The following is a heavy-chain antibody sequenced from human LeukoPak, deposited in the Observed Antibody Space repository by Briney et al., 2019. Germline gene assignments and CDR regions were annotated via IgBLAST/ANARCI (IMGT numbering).Heavy chain of an antibody. J-gene: IGHJ6*03. CDR2: IYYGGST. CDR1: GGSISSSSYY. D-gene: IGHD2/OR15-2a*01. Sequence: SETLSLTCTVSGGSISSSSYYWGWIRQPPGKGLEWIGSIYYGGSTYYNPSLKSRVTISVDTSKNQFSLKLSSVPAADTAVYHCARHPNRLGTFGWYYYYYMDVWGKGTTVTVSS. CDR3: ARHPNRLGTFGWYYYYYMDV. V-gene: IGHV4-39*01.